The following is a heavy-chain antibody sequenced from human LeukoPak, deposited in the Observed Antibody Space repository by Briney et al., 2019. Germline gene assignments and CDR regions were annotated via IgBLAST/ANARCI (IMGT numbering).Heavy chain of an antibody. Sequence: PGGSLRLSCAASGFPFSNYGMPWVRQAPGKGLEWVALISYDGSIKDYGDAVKGRFTISRDNSENTLSLQMKSLRAEDTSVYFCARDGSDDYGDPYYFDYWGHGILVTVSS. CDR3: ARDGSDDYGDPYYFDY. D-gene: IGHD4-17*01. CDR2: ISYDGSIK. J-gene: IGHJ4*01. V-gene: IGHV3-30-3*01. CDR1: GFPFSNYG.